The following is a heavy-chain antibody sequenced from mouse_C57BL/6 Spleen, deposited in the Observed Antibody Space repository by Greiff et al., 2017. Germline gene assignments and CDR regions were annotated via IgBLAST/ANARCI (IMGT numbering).Heavy chain of an antibody. CDR3: TRCYSNAIFDY. D-gene: IGHD2-5*01. Sequence: QVQLQQSGAELVRPGASVTLSCKASGYTFTDYEMHWVKQTPVHGLEWIGAIDPETGGTAYNQKFKGKAILTADKSSSTAYMELRSLTSEASAVYYCTRCYSNAIFDYWGQGTTLTVSS. CDR1: GYTFTDYE. V-gene: IGHV1-15*01. J-gene: IGHJ2*01. CDR2: IDPETGGT.